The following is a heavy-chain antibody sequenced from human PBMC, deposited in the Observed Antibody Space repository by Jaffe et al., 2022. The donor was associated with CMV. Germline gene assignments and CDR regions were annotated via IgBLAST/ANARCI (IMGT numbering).Heavy chain of an antibody. CDR2: IWYDGSNK. J-gene: IGHJ6*02. CDR1: GFTFSSYG. D-gene: IGHD3-22*01. V-gene: IGHV3-33*01. CDR3: ARDLGAYYYEPYGMDV. Sequence: QVQLVESGGGVVQPGRSLRLSCAASGFTFSSYGMHWVRQAPGKGLEWVAVIWYDGSNKYYADSVKGRFTISRDNSKNTLYLQMNSLRAEDTAVYYCARDLGAYYYEPYGMDVWGQGTTVTVSS.